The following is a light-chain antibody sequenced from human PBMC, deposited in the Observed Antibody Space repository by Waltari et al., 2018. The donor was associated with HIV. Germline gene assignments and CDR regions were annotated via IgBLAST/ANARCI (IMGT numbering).Light chain of an antibody. V-gene: IGKV3-15*01. CDR1: QTVSSA. CDR3: QQYNNWLT. J-gene: IGKJ4*01. CDR2: DAS. Sequence: VMTQSPATLSVSPGERVTLSCRASQTVSSALAWYQQKPGQAPRLLIYDASTRATGIPARFSGTGSGTDFTLTISSLQSEDFAVYYCQQYNNWLTFGGGTKVEI.